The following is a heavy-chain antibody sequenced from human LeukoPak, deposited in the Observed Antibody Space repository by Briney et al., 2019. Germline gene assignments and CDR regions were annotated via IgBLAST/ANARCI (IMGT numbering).Heavy chain of an antibody. J-gene: IGHJ3*02. CDR2: INPNSGGT. Sequence: GASVKVSCKASGYTFTGYYMHWVRQAPGQGLEWMGWINPNSGGTNYAQKFQGRVSMTRDTSISTAYMELSSLRSDDTAVYYCARVELELLGAFDIWGQGTMVTVSS. CDR1: GYTFTGYY. D-gene: IGHD1-7*01. CDR3: ARVELELLGAFDI. V-gene: IGHV1-2*02.